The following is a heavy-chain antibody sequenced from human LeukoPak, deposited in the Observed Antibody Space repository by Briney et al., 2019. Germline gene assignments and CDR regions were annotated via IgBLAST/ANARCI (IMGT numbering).Heavy chain of an antibody. CDR2: ISSSSSYI. Sequence: GGSPRLSCAASGFTFSSYSMNWVRQAPGKGLEWVPSISSSSSYIYYADSVKGRFTISRDNAKNSLYLQMNSLRAEDTAVYYCARAVYGDGEGYWGQGTLVTVSS. J-gene: IGHJ4*02. D-gene: IGHD4-17*01. V-gene: IGHV3-21*01. CDR1: GFTFSSYS. CDR3: ARAVYGDGEGY.